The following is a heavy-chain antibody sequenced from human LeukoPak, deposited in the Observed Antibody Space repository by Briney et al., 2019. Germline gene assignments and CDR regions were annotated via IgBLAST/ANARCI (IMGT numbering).Heavy chain of an antibody. J-gene: IGHJ3*01. CDR2: TSYDGSNK. D-gene: IGHD3-16*01. Sequence: PGGSLRLSCAASGFTFSSYGVHWVRQAPGKGLEWVAVTSYDGSNKDYADSVKGRFTISRDNSKNALYLQMSSLRAEDTAVFYCARELLGEGPDAFDVWGQGTIVTVSS. V-gene: IGHV3-30*03. CDR1: GFTFSSYG. CDR3: ARELLGEGPDAFDV.